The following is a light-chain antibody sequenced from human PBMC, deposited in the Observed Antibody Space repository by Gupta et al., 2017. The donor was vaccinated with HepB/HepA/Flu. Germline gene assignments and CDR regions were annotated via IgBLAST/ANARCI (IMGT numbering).Light chain of an antibody. J-gene: IGKJ1*01. Sequence: DIQMTQSPFSLSTSLADTVTIARRASQGIRNYLAWFQQKPGKAPKSLIYAVSTLQSGVPSRFSGSGSGTDFTLTISRLQAEDSATYYCQHDTSFPLTFGHGTKVEIK. CDR1: QGIRNY. V-gene: IGKV1-16*01. CDR3: QHDTSFPLT. CDR2: AVS.